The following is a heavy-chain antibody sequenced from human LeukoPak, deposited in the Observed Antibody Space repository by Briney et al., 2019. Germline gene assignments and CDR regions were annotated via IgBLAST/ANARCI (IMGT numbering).Heavy chain of an antibody. CDR1: GFTFSSYA. D-gene: IGHD6-6*01. Sequence: GGSLRLSCAASGFTFSSYAMSWVRQAPGKGLEWVSAISGNGGSPYYADSVKGRFTISRDNSKNTLYLQMSSLRAEDTAVYYCARGAIAARRLDYWGQGALVTVSS. J-gene: IGHJ4*02. CDR2: ISGNGGSP. V-gene: IGHV3-23*01. CDR3: ARGAIAARRLDY.